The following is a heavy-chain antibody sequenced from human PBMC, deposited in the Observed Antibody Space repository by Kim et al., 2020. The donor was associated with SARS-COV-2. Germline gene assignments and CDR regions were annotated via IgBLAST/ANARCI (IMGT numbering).Heavy chain of an antibody. V-gene: IGHV1-3*01. CDR3: ARAPVTGFDP. Sequence: GNTKNSHKVQGRVTITRDTSASTAYMELSSLRSEDTAVYYCARAPVTGFDPWGQGTLVTVSS. J-gene: IGHJ5*02. D-gene: IGHD4-4*01. CDR2: GNT.